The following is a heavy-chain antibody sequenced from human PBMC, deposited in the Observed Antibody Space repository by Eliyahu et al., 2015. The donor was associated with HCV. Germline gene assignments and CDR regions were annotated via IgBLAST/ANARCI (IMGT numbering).Heavy chain of an antibody. CDR2: ISYSENT. Sequence: QVQLQESGPGLVKPSDPLSLXCTVPAXSIXXYXWNXXRQPPGKGLEWIGYISYSENTNYNPSLKSRVTISVGTSKNQFSLKLSSVTAADTAVYYCARDRKYCTSTTCYAADAFDLWGQGTMVTVSS. CDR1: AXSIXXYX. D-gene: IGHD2-2*01. CDR3: ARDRKYCTSTTCYAADAFDL. V-gene: IGHV4-59*01. J-gene: IGHJ3*01.